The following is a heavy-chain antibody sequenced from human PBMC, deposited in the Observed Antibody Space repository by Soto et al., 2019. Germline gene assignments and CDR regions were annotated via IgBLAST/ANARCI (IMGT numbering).Heavy chain of an antibody. CDR1: GFTFSSYA. D-gene: IGHD6-13*01. J-gene: IGHJ4*02. CDR3: AKESGDLYSSSWYFDY. Sequence: VQLLESGGGLVQPGGSLRLSCAASGFTFSSYAMSWVRQAPGKGLEWVSAISGSGGSTYYADSVKGRFTISRDNSKNTLYLQMNSLRAEDTAVYYCAKESGDLYSSSWYFDYWGQGTLVTVSS. CDR2: ISGSGGST. V-gene: IGHV3-23*01.